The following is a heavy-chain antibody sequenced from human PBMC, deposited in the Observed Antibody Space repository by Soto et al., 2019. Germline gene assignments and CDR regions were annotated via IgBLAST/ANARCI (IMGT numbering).Heavy chain of an antibody. CDR1: GGTFSSYA. D-gene: IGHD3-9*01. CDR3: AGYYDILTGYPNWFDP. Sequence: SVKVSCKASGGTFSSYAISWVRQAPGQGLEWMGGIIPIFGTANYAQKFQGRVTITADESTSTAYMELSSLRSEDTAVYYCAGYYDILTGYPNWFDPWGQGTLVTVSS. CDR2: IIPIFGTA. V-gene: IGHV1-69*13. J-gene: IGHJ5*02.